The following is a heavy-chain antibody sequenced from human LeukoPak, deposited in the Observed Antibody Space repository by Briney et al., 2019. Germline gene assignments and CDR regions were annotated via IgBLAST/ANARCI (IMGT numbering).Heavy chain of an antibody. CDR3: ARDYRPYYYDSSGYYYDAFDI. CDR1: GGSISSYY. Sequence: SETLSLTCTVSGGSISSYYWSWIRQPAGKGLEWIGRIYTSGSTNYNPSLKSRVTMSVDTSKNQFSLKLSSVTAADTAVYYCARDYRPYYYDSSGYYYDAFDIWGQGTMVTVSS. J-gene: IGHJ3*02. D-gene: IGHD3-22*01. CDR2: IYTSGST. V-gene: IGHV4-4*07.